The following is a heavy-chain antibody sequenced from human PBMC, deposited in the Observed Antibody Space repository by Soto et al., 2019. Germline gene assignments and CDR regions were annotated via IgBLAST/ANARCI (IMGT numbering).Heavy chain of an antibody. J-gene: IGHJ5*02. D-gene: IGHD6-25*01. CDR3: EKDWGSSGSKGWFDP. CDR1: GFTFSSYG. V-gene: IGHV3-23*01. CDR2: ISGSGGST. Sequence: GGSLRLSCAVSGFTFSSYGMSWIRKAPGKGLDWVSAISGSGGSTYYADSVKGRFTISRDNSKNTLYLQMNSLRAEDTVVYYCEKDWGSSGSKGWFDPWGQGTLVTGSS.